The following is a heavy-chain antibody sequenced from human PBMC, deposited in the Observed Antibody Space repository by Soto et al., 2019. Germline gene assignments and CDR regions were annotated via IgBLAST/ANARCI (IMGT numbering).Heavy chain of an antibody. D-gene: IGHD4-17*01. CDR2: ISYDGSNK. CDR1: GYTFNTHA. J-gene: IGHJ4*02. CDR3: AKGTSTVIDY. Sequence: QVQLVESGGGVVQPGKSLRLSCAGSGYTFNTHAMHWVRQAPGKGLEWVAVISYDGSNKYYADSVKGRFTISRDNSKNPLSLQMNSLRPEDKAVYYCAKGTSTVIDYWGQGTLVTVSS. V-gene: IGHV3-30*18.